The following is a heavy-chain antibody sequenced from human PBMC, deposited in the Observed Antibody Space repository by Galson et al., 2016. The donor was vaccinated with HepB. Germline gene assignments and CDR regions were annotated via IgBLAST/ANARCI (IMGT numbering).Heavy chain of an antibody. CDR3: ARGGWFDY. D-gene: IGHD6-19*01. CDR1: GFTFSNYW. V-gene: IGHV3-7*01. CDR2: LKEDGSDK. Sequence: SLRLSCAASGFTFSNYWMNWVRQAPGQGLEWVANLKEDGSDKYYVDSVTGRFTISSDNAKNSLYLQMNSLRADDTAVYYCARGGWFDYWGQGILVTVSS. J-gene: IGHJ4*02.